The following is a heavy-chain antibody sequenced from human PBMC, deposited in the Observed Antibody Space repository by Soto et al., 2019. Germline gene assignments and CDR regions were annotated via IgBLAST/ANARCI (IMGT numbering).Heavy chain of an antibody. V-gene: IGHV4-59*01. CDR2: IYESGNT. J-gene: IGHJ6*02. CDR3: VRVGSYYYFYAMDV. Sequence: PSETLSLTCTVSGGSITSSYWSWIRRPPGKGLEWIGYIYESGNTKYNPSLKSRVTISLDPSRKQFSLKLSSVTAADTAVYFCVRVGSYYYFYAMDVWGQGTTVTVSS. D-gene: IGHD6-25*01. CDR1: GGSITSSY.